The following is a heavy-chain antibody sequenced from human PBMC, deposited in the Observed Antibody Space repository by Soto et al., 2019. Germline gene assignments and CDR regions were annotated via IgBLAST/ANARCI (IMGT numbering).Heavy chain of an antibody. J-gene: IGHJ6*02. V-gene: IGHV1-69*01. Sequence: QVQLVQSGAEVKKPGSSVKVSCKASGGTFSSYAISWVRHAPGQGLEWMGGIIPIFGTANYAQKFQGRVTITADESTSTAYMELSSLRSEDTAVYYCARIVDTAMVTGGYYGMDVWGQGTTVTVSS. D-gene: IGHD5-18*01. CDR1: GGTFSSYA. CDR3: ARIVDTAMVTGGYYGMDV. CDR2: IIPIFGTA.